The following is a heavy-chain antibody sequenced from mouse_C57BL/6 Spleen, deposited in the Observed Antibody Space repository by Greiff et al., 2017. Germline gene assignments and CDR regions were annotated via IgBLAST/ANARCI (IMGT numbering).Heavy chain of an antibody. V-gene: IGHV14-2*01. Sequence: VQLQQSGAELVKPGASVKLSCTASGFNIKDYYMHWVKQRTEQGLEWIGRIDPEDGETKYAPKFPGKATITADTSSNTAHLQLSGLTSEDTAVYYCARRQYFDVWGTGATVTVSS. CDR2: IDPEDGET. D-gene: IGHD6-1*01. CDR1: GFNIKDYY. J-gene: IGHJ1*03. CDR3: ARRQYFDV.